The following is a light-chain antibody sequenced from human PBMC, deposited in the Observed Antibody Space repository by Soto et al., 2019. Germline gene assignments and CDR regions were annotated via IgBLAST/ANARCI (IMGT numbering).Light chain of an antibody. V-gene: IGLV2-11*01. CDR2: DVS. CDR1: SSDVGGYNY. CDR3: CSYAGSYSWV. J-gene: IGLJ3*02. Sequence: QSALTQPRSVSGSPGQSVTISCTGTSSDVGGYNYVSWYQQHPGKAPKLMIYDVSQRPSGVPDRFSGSKSDNTASLTISGLQAGDEGDYYCCSYAGSYSWVFGGGTKLTVL.